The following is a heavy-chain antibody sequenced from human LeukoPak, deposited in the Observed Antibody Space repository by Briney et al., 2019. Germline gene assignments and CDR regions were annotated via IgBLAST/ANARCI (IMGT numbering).Heavy chain of an antibody. J-gene: IGHJ4*02. V-gene: IGHV3-66*01. D-gene: IGHD3-10*01. Sequence: GGSLRLSCAASGFTFSNAWMSWVRQAPGKGLEWVSVIYSGGSTYYADSVKGRFTISRDNSKNTLYLQMNSLRAEDTAVYYCARDPGDYYGSGSYPLFDYWGQGTLVTV. CDR2: IYSGGST. CDR3: ARDPGDYYGSGSYPLFDY. CDR1: GFTFSNAW.